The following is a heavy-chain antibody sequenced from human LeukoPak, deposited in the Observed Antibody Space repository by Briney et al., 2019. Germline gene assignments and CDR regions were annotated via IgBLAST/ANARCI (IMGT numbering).Heavy chain of an antibody. D-gene: IGHD6-13*01. CDR1: GFTFTSYG. V-gene: IGHV1-18*04. Sequence: ASVKVSCTTSGFTFTSYGITWVRQAPGQGLEWMGWISVSNGNTNYERRFQGRVSMTTDISTDTAHMELTSPTSDDTAVYFCARVRAAAVDYWGQGTLVTVSS. CDR2: ISVSNGNT. J-gene: IGHJ4*02. CDR3: ARVRAAAVDY.